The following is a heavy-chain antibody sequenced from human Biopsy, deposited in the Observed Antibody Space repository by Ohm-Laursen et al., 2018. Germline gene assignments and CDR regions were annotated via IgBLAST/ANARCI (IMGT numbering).Heavy chain of an antibody. CDR3: ARNTGWYGDLYYFDY. V-gene: IGHV1-46*01. Sequence: ASVKVSCKAPGYSFTSYYMHWVRQAPGQGLEWMGMINPSGSTTSYPQIFQGRVTMTRDTSKSAVYMELSSLRSADTAVYFCARNTGWYGDLYYFDYWGQGTLVTVSS. J-gene: IGHJ4*02. CDR1: GYSFTSYY. D-gene: IGHD6-19*01. CDR2: INPSGSTT.